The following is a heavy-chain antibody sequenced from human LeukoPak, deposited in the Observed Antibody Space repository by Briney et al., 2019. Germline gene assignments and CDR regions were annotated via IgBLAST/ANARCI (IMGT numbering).Heavy chain of an antibody. CDR2: IYYSGST. Sequence: SETLSLTCTVSGGSISSYYWNWIRQPPGKGLEWIGYIYYSGSTNYNPSLKSRVTISVDTSKNQFSLKLSSVTAADTAVYYCARRDTVVTRYERVGAFDIWGQGTMVTVSS. CDR1: GGSISSYY. J-gene: IGHJ3*02. V-gene: IGHV4-59*08. CDR3: ARRDTVVTRYERVGAFDI. D-gene: IGHD4-23*01.